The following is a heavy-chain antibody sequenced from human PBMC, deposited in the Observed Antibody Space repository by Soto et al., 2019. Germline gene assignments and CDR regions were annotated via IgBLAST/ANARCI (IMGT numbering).Heavy chain of an antibody. Sequence: GGSLRLSCAASGFTFSSYAMSWVRQAPGKWLEWVSAISGSGGSTYYADSVKGRFAISRDNSRNTLYLQMNSLRAEDTAVYYCPKDPVVPAPIKDNWFDPWGQGXLVTVYS. CDR1: GFTFSSYA. J-gene: IGHJ5*02. CDR2: ISGSGGST. CDR3: PKDPVVPAPIKDNWFDP. D-gene: IGHD2-2*02. V-gene: IGHV3-23*01.